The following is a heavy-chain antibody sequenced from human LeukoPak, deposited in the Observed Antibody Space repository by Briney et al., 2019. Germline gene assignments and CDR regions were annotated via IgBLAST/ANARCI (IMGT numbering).Heavy chain of an antibody. V-gene: IGHV3-20*04. Sequence: GGSLRLSCAASGFNFDDYGMSWVRQAPGKGLEWVSGINWNGGGTGYADSVKGRFTISRENAKNSLYLQMNGLKAEDTALYYCARGPLQTIPTSKIVVYYYPFDYWGQGTLVTVSS. CDR1: GFNFDDYG. CDR3: ARGPLQTIPTSKIVVYYYPFDY. J-gene: IGHJ4*02. CDR2: INWNGGGT. D-gene: IGHD3-22*01.